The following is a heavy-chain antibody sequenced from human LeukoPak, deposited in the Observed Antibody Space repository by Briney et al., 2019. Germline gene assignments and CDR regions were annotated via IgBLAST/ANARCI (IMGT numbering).Heavy chain of an antibody. J-gene: IGHJ3*02. CDR1: GGTFSSYA. CDR3: ARDGRDGYTSDAFDI. V-gene: IGHV1-69*13. Sequence: SVKVSCKASGGTFSSYAISWVRQAPGQGLEWMGGIIPIFGTANYAQKFQGRVTITADESTSTAYMELSSLRSEDTAVYYCARDGRDGYTSDAFDIWGQGTMVTVSS. CDR2: IIPIFGTA. D-gene: IGHD5-24*01.